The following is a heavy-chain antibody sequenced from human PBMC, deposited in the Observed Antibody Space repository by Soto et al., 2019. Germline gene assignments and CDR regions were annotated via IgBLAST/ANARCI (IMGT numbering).Heavy chain of an antibody. CDR3: ARGNSYCGGDCYSGGDAFDI. D-gene: IGHD2-21*02. Sequence: QVQLVQSGAEVKKPGSSVKVSCKASGGTFSSYAISWVRQAPGQGLEWMGGIIPIFGTANYAQKFQGRVTITADESTSTAYMELSSLRSEDTAVYYCARGNSYCGGDCYSGGDAFDIWGQGTMVTVSS. V-gene: IGHV1-69*01. J-gene: IGHJ3*02. CDR2: IIPIFGTA. CDR1: GGTFSSYA.